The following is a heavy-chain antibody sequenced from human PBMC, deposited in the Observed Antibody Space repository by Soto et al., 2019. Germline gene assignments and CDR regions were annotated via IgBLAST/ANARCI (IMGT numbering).Heavy chain of an antibody. CDR1: GFSLSSTGVG. Sequence: QITLKESGPTLVKVTQTVTLTCTFSGFSLSSTGVGVGWIRQPPGKSLEGLALINWNDDKRYNPSLKSRLTITKDTSKNQVVLTMTNMDPVDTATYYCARSGHNSGFFYYDYWGQGTLLTVSS. D-gene: IGHD3-22*01. V-gene: IGHV2-5*01. CDR3: ARSGHNSGFFYYDY. CDR2: INWNDDK. J-gene: IGHJ4*02.